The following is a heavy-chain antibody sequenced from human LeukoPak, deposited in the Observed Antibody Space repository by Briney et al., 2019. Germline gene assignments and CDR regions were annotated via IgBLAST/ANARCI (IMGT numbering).Heavy chain of an antibody. Sequence: ASVKVSCKASGYTFTGYYMHWVRQAPGQGLEWMGIINPSGGSTSYAQKFQGRVTMTRDTSTSTVYMELSSLRSEDTAVYYCARDVVRHIVVVTAPYGMDVWGQGTTVTVSS. CDR2: INPSGGST. V-gene: IGHV1-46*01. J-gene: IGHJ6*02. D-gene: IGHD2-21*02. CDR1: GYTFTGYY. CDR3: ARDVVRHIVVVTAPYGMDV.